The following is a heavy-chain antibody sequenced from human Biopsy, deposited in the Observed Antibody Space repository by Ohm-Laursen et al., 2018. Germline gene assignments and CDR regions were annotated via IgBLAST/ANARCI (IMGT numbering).Heavy chain of an antibody. J-gene: IGHJ4*02. CDR1: GYTFTDDQ. CDR3: SREQHYYSE. CDR2: VNPKKGDT. D-gene: IGHD2-21*02. V-gene: IGHV1-2*06. Sequence: SVKVSCKTTGYTFTDDQIHWVREAPGQGLEWMGLVNPKKGDTRYAQKFQGRVTMTSDVSVATAYMELTGLTSDDTAVYFCSREQHYYSEWGQGTLVTVSS.